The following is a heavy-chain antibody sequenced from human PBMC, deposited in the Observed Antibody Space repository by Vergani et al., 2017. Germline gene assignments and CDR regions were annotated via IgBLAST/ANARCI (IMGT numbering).Heavy chain of an antibody. CDR1: GYTFTGYY. Sequence: QVQLVQSGAEVKKPGASVKVSCKASGYTFTGYYMHWVRQAPGQGLEWMGWINPNSGGTNYAQKFQGRVTMTRDTSISTAYMERSRLRSDDTAEYYCARIGYCSGGSFYSGAWFDPWGQGTLVTVSS. J-gene: IGHJ5*02. CDR3: ARIGYCSGGSFYSGAWFDP. CDR2: INPNSGGT. D-gene: IGHD2-15*01. V-gene: IGHV1-2*02.